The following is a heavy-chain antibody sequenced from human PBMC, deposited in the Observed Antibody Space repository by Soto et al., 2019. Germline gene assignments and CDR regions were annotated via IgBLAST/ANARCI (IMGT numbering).Heavy chain of an antibody. V-gene: IGHV1-69*02. Sequence: QVQLVQSGAEVKKPGSSVKVSCKASGGTFSTYTISWVRQAPGQGLEWMGRIIPILGLANYAQKFQGRVTITADKSTSTAYMELSSLRSEDTAVYYCASRSTVVVAATEAFDYWGQGTRVTVSS. J-gene: IGHJ4*02. CDR3: ASRSTVVVAATEAFDY. CDR2: IIPILGLA. D-gene: IGHD2-15*01. CDR1: GGTFSTYT.